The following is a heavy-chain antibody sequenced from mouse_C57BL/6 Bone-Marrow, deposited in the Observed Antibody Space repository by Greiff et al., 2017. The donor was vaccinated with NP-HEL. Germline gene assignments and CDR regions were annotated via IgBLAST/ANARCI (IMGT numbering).Heavy chain of an antibody. CDR1: GYTFTDYE. J-gene: IGHJ1*03. D-gene: IGHD1-1*01. Sequence: QVHVKQSGAELVRPGASVTLSCKASGYTFTDYEMHWVKQTPVHGLEWIGAIDPETGGTASNQKFKGKAILTADKSSSTAYMELRSLTSEDSAVYYCTRYHYYGSYWYFDVWGTGTTVTVSS. CDR2: IDPETGGT. CDR3: TRYHYYGSYWYFDV. V-gene: IGHV1-15*01.